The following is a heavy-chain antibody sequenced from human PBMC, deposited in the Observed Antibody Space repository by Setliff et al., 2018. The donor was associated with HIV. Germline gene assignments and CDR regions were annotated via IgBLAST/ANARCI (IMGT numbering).Heavy chain of an antibody. J-gene: IGHJ5*02. CDR1: GFSFSNAW. CDR3: TTEGANSPAYH. Sequence: PGGSLRLSCVGYGFSFSNAWLSWVRQAPGKGLEWVARIKSKVDGETTDHAAPVKGRFTVSRDDSENTLYLQMNSLKTEDTGVYYCTTEGANSPAYHWGQGTLGTVSS. CDR2: IKSKVDGETT. V-gene: IGHV3-15*05.